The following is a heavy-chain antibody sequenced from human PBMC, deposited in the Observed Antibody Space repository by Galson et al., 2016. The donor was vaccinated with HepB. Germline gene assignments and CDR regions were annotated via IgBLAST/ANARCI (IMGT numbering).Heavy chain of an antibody. CDR3: ARLTGGLFDL. CDR2: VNPNSGNT. D-gene: IGHD7-27*01. CDR1: GYTFTFHD. V-gene: IGHV1-8*01. J-gene: IGHJ4*02. Sequence: SVKVSCKASGYTFTFHDMSWVRQAAGQGLECLGWVNPNSGNTGYAQKFQGRVTMTRNTSITTAFLELSSLNSEDTAVYFCARLTGGLFDLWGQGALVTVSS.